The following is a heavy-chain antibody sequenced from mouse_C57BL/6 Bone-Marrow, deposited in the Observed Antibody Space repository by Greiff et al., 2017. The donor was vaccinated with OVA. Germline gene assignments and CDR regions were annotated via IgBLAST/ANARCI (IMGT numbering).Heavy chain of an antibody. V-gene: IGHV5-4*01. J-gene: IGHJ2*01. CDR3: ARDLSYYGSSYYFDY. Sequence: DVKLVESGGGLVKPGGSLKLSCAASGFTFSSYAMSWVRQTPEKRLEWVATISDGGSYTYYPDNVKGRFTIARDNAKNNLYLQMSHLKSEDTAMYYCARDLSYYGSSYYFDYWGQGTTLTVSS. CDR1: GFTFSSYA. D-gene: IGHD1-1*01. CDR2: ISDGGSYT.